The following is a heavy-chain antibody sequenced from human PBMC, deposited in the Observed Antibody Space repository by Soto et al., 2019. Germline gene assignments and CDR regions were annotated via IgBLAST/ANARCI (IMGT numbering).Heavy chain of an antibody. CDR2: IYWDDDK. J-gene: IGHJ4*02. D-gene: IGHD6-6*01. V-gene: IGHV2-5*02. CDR3: ARRTRARSTYYFDY. CDR1: GFSLSTSGVG. Sequence: QISLKESGPTLVNPTQTLTLTCTFSGFSLSTSGVGVGWIRQPPGKALEWLALIYWDDDKRYSPSLKSRLTITKDTSKNRVVLTMTNMDPVGTATYYCARRTRARSTYYFDYWGQGTLVTVSS.